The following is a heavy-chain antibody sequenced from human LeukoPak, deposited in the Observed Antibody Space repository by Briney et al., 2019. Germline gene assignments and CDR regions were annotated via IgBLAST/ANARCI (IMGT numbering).Heavy chain of an antibody. D-gene: IGHD3-9*01. CDR1: GFTFSSYG. V-gene: IGHV3-30*18. J-gene: IGHJ4*02. CDR3: AKDGLLDDILTGYYLSYYFDY. Sequence: PGGSLRLSCAASGFTFSSYGMHWVRQAPGKGLEGVAVISYDGSNKYYADSVKGRFTISRDNSKNTLYLEMNSLRAEDTAVYYCAKDGLLDDILTGYYLSYYFDYWGQGTLDTVSS. CDR2: ISYDGSNK.